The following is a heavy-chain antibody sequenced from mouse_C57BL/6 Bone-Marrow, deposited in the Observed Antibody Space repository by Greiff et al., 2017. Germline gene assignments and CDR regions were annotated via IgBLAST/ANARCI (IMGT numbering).Heavy chain of an antibody. Sequence: QVQLQQSGPELVKPGASVKISCKASGYAFSSSWMNWVKQRPGKGLEWIGRIYPGDGDTNYNGKFKGKATLTADKSSSTAYMQLSSLTSEDSAVYFCAIPMTTVVAPHAMDYCGQGTSVTVSS. J-gene: IGHJ4*01. D-gene: IGHD1-1*01. CDR2: IYPGDGDT. CDR1: GYAFSSSW. CDR3: AIPMTTVVAPHAMDY. V-gene: IGHV1-82*01.